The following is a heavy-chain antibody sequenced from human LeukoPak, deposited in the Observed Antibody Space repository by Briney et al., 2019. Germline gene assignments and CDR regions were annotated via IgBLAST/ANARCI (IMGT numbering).Heavy chain of an antibody. CDR3: AKATTVVAPYYFDY. Sequence: PGGSLRLSCAASGFTFDNHVMSWVRLAPGKGLEWVSSISASGGTTYYADSVKGRCTISRDNAKNTLSLQMDSLRADDTAVYLCAKATTVVAPYYFDYWGQGTLVTVSS. CDR2: ISASGGTT. V-gene: IGHV3-23*01. CDR1: GFTFDNHV. D-gene: IGHD4-23*01. J-gene: IGHJ4*02.